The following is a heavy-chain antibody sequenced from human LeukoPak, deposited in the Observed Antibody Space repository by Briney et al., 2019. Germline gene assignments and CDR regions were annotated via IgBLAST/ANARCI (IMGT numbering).Heavy chain of an antibody. Sequence: GGTLRLSCAASGFTFSTYWMHGVRRAPGKGVEWVATINRDGRQKIYVDSVKGRFTISRDNAKSSLYLQMNGLRVDDTAVYYCVSSPGWTLDYWGQGTLVTVSS. D-gene: IGHD3/OR15-3a*01. CDR2: INRDGRQK. V-gene: IGHV3-7*01. CDR3: VSSPGWTLDY. J-gene: IGHJ4*02. CDR1: GFTFSTYW.